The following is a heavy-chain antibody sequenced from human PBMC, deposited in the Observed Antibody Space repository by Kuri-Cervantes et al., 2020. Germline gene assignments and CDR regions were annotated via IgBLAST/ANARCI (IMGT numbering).Heavy chain of an antibody. J-gene: IGHJ4*02. Sequence: GGSLRLSCAASGISFSTTVMSWGRQTPGKALEWVSTIDSPNPGTYYADSAKGRFTISRDNSKSLVYLHLNSLRVEDTATYYCVAGFYHGPRGYLGYWGQGALVTVSS. V-gene: IGHV3-23*01. D-gene: IGHD3-10*01. CDR3: VAGFYHGPRGYLGY. CDR1: GISFSTTV. CDR2: IDSPNPGT.